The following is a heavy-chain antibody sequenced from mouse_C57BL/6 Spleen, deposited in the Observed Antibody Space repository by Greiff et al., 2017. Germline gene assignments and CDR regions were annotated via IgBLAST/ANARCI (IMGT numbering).Heavy chain of an antibody. D-gene: IGHD2-3*01. J-gene: IGHJ2*01. Sequence: QVQLKEPGAELARPGASVKLSCKASGYTFTSYGISWVKQRTGQGLEWIGEIYPRNGDTYYNQKFKGKATLTADKSSSTAYMELRSLTSEDSAVYFCARHDGYYFDYGGQGTTLTVSS. CDR1: GYTFTSYG. CDR3: ARHDGYYFDY. V-gene: IGHV1-81*01. CDR2: IYPRNGDT.